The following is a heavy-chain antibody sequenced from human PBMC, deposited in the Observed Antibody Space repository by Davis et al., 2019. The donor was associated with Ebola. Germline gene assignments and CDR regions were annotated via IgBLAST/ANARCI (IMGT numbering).Heavy chain of an antibody. CDR2: IYYSGST. V-gene: IGHV4-59*08. CDR3: AREIAVAGTWGTNWFDP. J-gene: IGHJ5*02. D-gene: IGHD6-19*01. Sequence: MPSETLSLTCTVSGGSISSYYWSWIRQPPGKGLEWIGYIYYSGSTNYNPSLKSRVTISVDTSKNQFSLKLSSVTAADTAVYYCAREIAVAGTWGTNWFDPWGQGTLVTVSS. CDR1: GGSISSYY.